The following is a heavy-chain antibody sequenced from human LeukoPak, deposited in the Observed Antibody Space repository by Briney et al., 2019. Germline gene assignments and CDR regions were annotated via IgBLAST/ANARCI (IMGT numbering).Heavy chain of an antibody. D-gene: IGHD3-16*01. J-gene: IGHJ5*02. Sequence: SETLSLTCTVSGGSISSSSYYWGWIRQPPGKGLEWIGSIYYSGSTYYNPSLKSRVTSRVTISVDTSKNQFSLKLNSVTAADTAVYYCASDGANWFDPWGQGTLVTVSS. CDR1: GGSISSSSYY. CDR3: ASDGANWFDP. V-gene: IGHV4-39*07. CDR2: IYYSGST.